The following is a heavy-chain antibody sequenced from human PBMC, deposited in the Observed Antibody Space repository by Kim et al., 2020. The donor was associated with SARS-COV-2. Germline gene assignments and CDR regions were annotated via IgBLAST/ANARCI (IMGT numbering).Heavy chain of an antibody. CDR3: ARGVTNFDY. CDR2: ST. Sequence: STNYNPSLKSRVTISVDTSKNQFSLKLSSVTAADTAVYYCARGVTNFDYWGQGTLVTVSS. J-gene: IGHJ4*02. V-gene: IGHV4-34*01. D-gene: IGHD2-21*02.